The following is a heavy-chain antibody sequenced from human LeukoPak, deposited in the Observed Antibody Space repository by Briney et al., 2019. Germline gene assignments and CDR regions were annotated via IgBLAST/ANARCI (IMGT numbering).Heavy chain of an antibody. J-gene: IGHJ6*03. D-gene: IGHD3-3*01. V-gene: IGHV4-34*01. CDR2: INHSGST. CDR3: ARGSTYYDFWSGYAKRYYYYMDV. CDR1: GGSFSGYY. Sequence: SETPSLTCAVYGGSFSGYYWSWIRQLPGKGLEWIGEINHSGSTNYNPSLKSRVTISVDTSKNQFSLKLSSVTAADTAVYYCARGSTYYDFWSGYAKRYYYYMDVWGKGTTVTVSS.